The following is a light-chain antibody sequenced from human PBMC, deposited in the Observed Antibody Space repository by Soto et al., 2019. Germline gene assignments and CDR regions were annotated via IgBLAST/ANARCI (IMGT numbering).Light chain of an antibody. CDR3: QQYGSSPLT. J-gene: IGKJ4*01. CDR2: GAS. Sequence: EIVLTQSPGTLSLSPGERATLSCRASQSVNSSYLAWYQQKPGQAHRLLIYGASSRATGIPDRFSGSGSGTDFTLTISRLEPEDFAVYYCQQYGSSPLTFGGGTKVEIK. V-gene: IGKV3-20*01. CDR1: QSVNSSY.